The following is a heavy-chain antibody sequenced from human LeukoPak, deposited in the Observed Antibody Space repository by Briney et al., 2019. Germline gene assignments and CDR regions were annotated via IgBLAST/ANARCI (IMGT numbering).Heavy chain of an antibody. J-gene: IGHJ4*02. CDR2: INPNSGST. CDR1: GYTVTSHY. CDR3: ARSDYHGAGSFDY. V-gene: IGHV1-46*01. Sequence: ASTKVSCKASGYTVTSHYIHSVRQAPGQGLEWMGIINPNSGSTDQTQKFQGRVTLTRDTSTSTFYMELSSLRSEDTAMYYCARSDYHGAGSFDYWGQGTLVTVSS. D-gene: IGHD3-10*01.